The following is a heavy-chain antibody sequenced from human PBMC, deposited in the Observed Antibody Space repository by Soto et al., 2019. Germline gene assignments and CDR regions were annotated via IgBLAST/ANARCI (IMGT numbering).Heavy chain of an antibody. CDR3: ARGRGGWFINQLLNAFDI. CDR1: RGSISSYY. J-gene: IGHJ3*02. D-gene: IGHD2-2*01. Sequence: QVQLQESGPGLVKPSETLSLTCTVSRGSISSYYWSWIRQPPGKGLEWIGYIYYSGSTNYNPSLKSRVTISVDTSKNQFSLKLSSVTAADTAVYYCARGRGGWFINQLLNAFDIWGQGTMVTVSS. V-gene: IGHV4-59*01. CDR2: IYYSGST.